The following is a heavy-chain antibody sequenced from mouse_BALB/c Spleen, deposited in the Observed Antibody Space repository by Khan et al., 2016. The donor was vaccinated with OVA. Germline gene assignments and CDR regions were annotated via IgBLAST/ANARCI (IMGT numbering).Heavy chain of an antibody. V-gene: IGHV14-3*02. Sequence: VQLQQSGAELVKPGASVKLSCTASGFNIKDTYMHWVKQRPDQGLEWIGRIDPANGNTEYDPKFQGKATITADTSSNTAYLHLNSLTSEDTAVDERGRGPRGYWGQGTTLTVSA. CDR2: IDPANGNT. CDR3: GRGPRGY. J-gene: IGHJ2*01. CDR1: GFNIKDTY.